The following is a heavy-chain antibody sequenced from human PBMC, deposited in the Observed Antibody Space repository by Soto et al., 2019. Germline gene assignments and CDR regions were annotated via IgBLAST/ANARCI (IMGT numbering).Heavy chain of an antibody. Sequence: ASVKVSCKASGYTFTGYYMHWVRQAPGQGLEWMGWINPNSDGTNYAQKFQGRVTMTTDTSTSTAYMELRSLRSDDTAVYYCAREPRVGYCSSTSCPHHADFDYWGQGTLVTVSS. CDR1: GYTFTGYY. CDR3: AREPRVGYCSSTSCPHHADFDY. CDR2: INPNSDGT. D-gene: IGHD2-2*01. J-gene: IGHJ4*02. V-gene: IGHV1-2*02.